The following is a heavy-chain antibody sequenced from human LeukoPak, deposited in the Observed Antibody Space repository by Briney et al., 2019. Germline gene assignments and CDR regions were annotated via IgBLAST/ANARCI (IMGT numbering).Heavy chain of an antibody. D-gene: IGHD4-11*01. V-gene: IGHV3-48*01. J-gene: IGHJ2*01. CDR2: ISSSSSTI. CDR3: ARTLLKRGATVTLSFWYFDL. Sequence: GGSLRLSCAASGCTFSSYSMNWVRQAPGKGLEGVSYISSSSSTIYYAGSVKGRLTISRDNAKNSLYLQMNRLRAEDTAVYYCARTLLKRGATVTLSFWYFDLWGRGTLVTVSS. CDR1: GCTFSSYS.